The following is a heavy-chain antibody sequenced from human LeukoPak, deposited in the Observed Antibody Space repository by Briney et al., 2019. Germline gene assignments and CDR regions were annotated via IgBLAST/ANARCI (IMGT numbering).Heavy chain of an antibody. Sequence: GASVKVSCKASGYTFTSYDINWVRQATGQGLEWMGWMNPNSGNTGYAQKFQGRVTITRNTSISTAYMELSSLRSEDTAVYYCARGRGKRWLQLFPGDLSHRGYFDYWGQGTLVTVSS. CDR3: ARGRGKRWLQLFPGDLSHRGYFDY. D-gene: IGHD5-24*01. J-gene: IGHJ4*02. V-gene: IGHV1-8*03. CDR1: GYTFTSYD. CDR2: MNPNSGNT.